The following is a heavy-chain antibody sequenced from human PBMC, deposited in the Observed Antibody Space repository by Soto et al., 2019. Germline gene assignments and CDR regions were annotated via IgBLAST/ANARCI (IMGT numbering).Heavy chain of an antibody. CDR1: GFSFDRAW. CDR3: ATTGYSNDGMFDS. V-gene: IGHV3-15*01. CDR2: IKTKTDGGTT. J-gene: IGHJ4*02. Sequence: EVQLVESGGGLVKPGGSLTLSCSASGFSFDRAWASWVRQAPGRGLEWVRLIKTKTDGGTTDYAASVKGRFTISKDESEKTVYLHMNRLKTEDTAFYYCATTGYSNDGMFDSWGQGSLVTVSS. D-gene: IGHD4-4*01.